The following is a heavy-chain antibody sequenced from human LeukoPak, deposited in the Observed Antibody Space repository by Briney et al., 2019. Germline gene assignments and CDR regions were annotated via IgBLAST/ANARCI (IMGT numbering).Heavy chain of an antibody. CDR3: AKALGELSFIIDY. CDR1: GFTFSSYG. D-gene: IGHD3-16*02. CDR2: ISYDGSNK. J-gene: IGHJ4*02. Sequence: PGGSLRLSCAASGFTFSSYGMHWVRQAPGKGLEWVAVISYDGSNKYYADSAKGRFTISRDNSKNTLDLQMSSLRAEDTALYYCAKALGELSFIIDYWGQGTLVTVSS. V-gene: IGHV3-30*18.